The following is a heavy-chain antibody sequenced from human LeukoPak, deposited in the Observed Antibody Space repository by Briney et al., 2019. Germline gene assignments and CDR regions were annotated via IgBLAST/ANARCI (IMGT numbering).Heavy chain of an antibody. V-gene: IGHV3-15*01. CDR1: GFTFSNAW. J-gene: IGHJ4*02. Sequence: PGGSLRLFCAASGFTFSNAWMSWLRQAPGKGLEWVGHIKSKTDGGTTDYAAPMHGRVQISRDDSANTLYRQMHSLNIEDAAVYYCSITVATPIDHGGQGPLVTVSS. CDR2: IKSKTDGGTT. CDR3: SITVATPIDH. D-gene: IGHD5-12*01.